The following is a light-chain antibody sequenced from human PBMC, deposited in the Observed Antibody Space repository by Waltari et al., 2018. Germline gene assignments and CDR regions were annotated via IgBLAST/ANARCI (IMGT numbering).Light chain of an antibody. CDR2: GTF. CDR3: QQYDISPLT. V-gene: IGKV3-20*01. CDR1: QTIRTTY. Sequence: EIVLTQSPATLPLCPGEGATRACRTSQTIRTTYLAWYQQKPGQAPTLLIYGTFSRATGIPDRFTGSGSGTDFSLTISSLEPEDFATYYCQQYDISPLTFGGGTKVEIK. J-gene: IGKJ4*01.